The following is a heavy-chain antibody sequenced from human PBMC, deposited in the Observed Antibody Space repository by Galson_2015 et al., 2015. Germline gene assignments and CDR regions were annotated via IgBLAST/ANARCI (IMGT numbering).Heavy chain of an antibody. Sequence: SLRLSCAASGFTFSNYWMNWVRQAPGKGLEWLANINQDGCEAYYVDSVKGRFTISRDNAQNSLYLQMNSLRAEDTAVYYCTRDPHYGAGYYFYYYMDVWGMGTTVTVSS. V-gene: IGHV3-7*01. CDR1: GFTFSNYW. CDR2: INQDGCEA. CDR3: TRDPHYGAGYYFYYYMDV. D-gene: IGHD4/OR15-4a*01. J-gene: IGHJ6*03.